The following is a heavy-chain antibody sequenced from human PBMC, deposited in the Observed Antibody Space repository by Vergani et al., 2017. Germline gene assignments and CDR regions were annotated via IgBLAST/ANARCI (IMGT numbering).Heavy chain of an antibody. CDR2: ISSSGSTI. D-gene: IGHD2-2*01. J-gene: IGHJ3*02. V-gene: IGHV3-11*04. CDR3: ASLVVPAALDAFDI. CDR1: GFTFSDYY. Sequence: QVQLVESGGGLVKPGGSLRLSCAASGFTFSDYYMSWIRQAPGRGLEWVSYISSSGSTIYYADSVKGRFTISRDNAKNSLYLQMNSLRAEDTAVYYCASLVVPAALDAFDIWGQGTMVTVSS.